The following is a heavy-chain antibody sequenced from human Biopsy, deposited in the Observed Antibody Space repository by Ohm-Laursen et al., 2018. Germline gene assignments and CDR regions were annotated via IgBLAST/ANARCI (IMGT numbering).Heavy chain of an antibody. J-gene: IGHJ5*02. CDR3: ARERDP. V-gene: IGHV1-2*02. CDR1: ANIFTDYY. Sequence: AASVKVSCKTSANIFTDYYMHWVRQAPGQGLEWMGWINPQSGGEHYAQKFKDRVTMTRDTSISTAYMELSRLTSDGTAVYYCARERDPWGQGTLVTVSS. CDR2: INPQSGGE.